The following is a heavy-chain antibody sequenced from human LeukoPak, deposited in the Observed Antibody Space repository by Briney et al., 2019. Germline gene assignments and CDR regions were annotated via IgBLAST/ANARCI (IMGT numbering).Heavy chain of an antibody. CDR1: GYTFTGYY. D-gene: IGHD6-19*01. CDR3: AREKGGQWLVGWELRGGMDFDY. CDR2: INPNSGGT. Sequence: ASVNVSCKASGYTFTGYYMHWFRQAPGQGLEWMGWINPNSGGTNYAQKYQGRGTMTRATSISTAYMELSRLRSDERAVYYCAREKGGQWLVGWELRGGMDFDYWGEGTLVTVCS. J-gene: IGHJ4*02. V-gene: IGHV1-2*02.